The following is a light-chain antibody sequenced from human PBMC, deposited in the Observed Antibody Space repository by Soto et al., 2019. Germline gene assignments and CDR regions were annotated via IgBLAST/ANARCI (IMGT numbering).Light chain of an antibody. Sequence: DIQITQSPSSLSAVVGDRVSITCRSSQGIATYLNWYQQKPGKAPMPLIYTASTLESGVPSRFSGHGSLTDFTLTISSVQPEDFATYYCQHSFNTPPYTFGQGTKLEI. CDR3: QHSFNTPPYT. CDR1: QGIATY. CDR2: TAS. J-gene: IGKJ2*01. V-gene: IGKV1-39*01.